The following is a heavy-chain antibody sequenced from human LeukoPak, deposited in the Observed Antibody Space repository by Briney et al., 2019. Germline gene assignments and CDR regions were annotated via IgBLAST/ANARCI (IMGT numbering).Heavy chain of an antibody. Sequence: ASVRVSCKASGYTFSTTYINWVRQAPGQGLEWTGRISAYNGKTSYAQKFQGRVTMTTDSSTTTAYMDLASLRSDDTAVYYCARGGTYYPCIDYWGQGTLVTVSS. J-gene: IGHJ4*01. CDR3: ARGGTYYPCIDY. V-gene: IGHV1-18*01. D-gene: IGHD1-26*01. CDR2: ISAYNGKT. CDR1: GYTFSTTY.